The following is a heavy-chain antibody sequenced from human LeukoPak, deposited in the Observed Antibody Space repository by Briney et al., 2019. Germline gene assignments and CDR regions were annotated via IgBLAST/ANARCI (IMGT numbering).Heavy chain of an antibody. J-gene: IGHJ4*02. CDR1: GFTFSSYA. CDR3: AKDWGRGHYYDSSGPGYFDY. V-gene: IGHV3-23*01. Sequence: GGSLRLSCAASGFTFSSYAMSWVRQAPGKGLEWLSAISGSGGSTYYADSVKGRFTISRDNSKNTLYLQMNSLRAEDTAVYYCAKDWGRGHYYDSSGPGYFDYWGQGTLVTVSS. CDR2: ISGSGGST. D-gene: IGHD3-22*01.